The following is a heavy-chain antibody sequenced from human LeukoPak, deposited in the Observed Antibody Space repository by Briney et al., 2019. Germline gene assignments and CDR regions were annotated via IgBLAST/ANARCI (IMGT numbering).Heavy chain of an antibody. J-gene: IGHJ5*02. V-gene: IGHV4-61*02. CDR1: GGSISSGSEY. Sequence: PSETLSLTCTVSGGSISSGSEYWSWIRQPGGKGREWIVRIYTSGRTNYNPSLKSRVPISVDTSKNQFSLKLSSVTAADTAVYYCAGSPLSGYSSGWSRQSGWFDPWGQGTLVTVSS. CDR2: IYTSGRT. D-gene: IGHD6-19*01. CDR3: AGSPLSGYSSGWSRQSGWFDP.